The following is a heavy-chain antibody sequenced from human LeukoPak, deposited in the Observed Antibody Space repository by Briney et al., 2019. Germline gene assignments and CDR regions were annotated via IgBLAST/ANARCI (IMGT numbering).Heavy chain of an antibody. CDR2: TYYRSKWYN. J-gene: IGHJ4*02. CDR3: VGGPGSLLH. V-gene: IGHV6-1*01. CDR1: GDRVPCQRGG. Sequence: SQTPPLTFARSGDRVPCQRGGGEWVRESPSRGLEWLGRTYYRSKWYNGYAVSVKSRITINPDTSKNQFSLHLNSVTPEDTAVYYCVGGPGSLLHWGQGILVTVSS.